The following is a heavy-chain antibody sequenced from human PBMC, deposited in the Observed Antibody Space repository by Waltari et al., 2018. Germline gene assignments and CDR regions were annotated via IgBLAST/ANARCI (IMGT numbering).Heavy chain of an antibody. CDR3: ARVRMVYAMSDAFDI. V-gene: IGHV4-30-4*08. CDR2: IYFSGST. D-gene: IGHD2-8*01. Sequence: QVQLQESGPGLVKPSQTVSLSCTVSGGSISSGDYYWSWIRQPPGKGLEWIGYIYFSGSTYYNPSLKSRVTISVDMSKNQFSLNLSSVTAADTAVYDCARVRMVYAMSDAFDIWGQGTMVTVSS. J-gene: IGHJ3*02. CDR1: GGSISSGDYY.